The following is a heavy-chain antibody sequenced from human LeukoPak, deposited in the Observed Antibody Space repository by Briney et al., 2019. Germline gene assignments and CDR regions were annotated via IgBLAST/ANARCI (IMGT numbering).Heavy chain of an antibody. D-gene: IGHD3-22*01. CDR2: INPNSGGT. CDR3: ARFGRYYYDSSGYYYVSCLDY. J-gene: IGHJ4*02. V-gene: IGHV1-2*02. Sequence: ASVKVSCKASGYTFTGYYMHWVRQAPGQGLEWMGWINPNSGGTNYAQKFQGRVTMTRDTSISTAYMELSRLRSDDTAVYYCARFGRYYYDSSGYYYVSCLDYWGQGTLVTVSS. CDR1: GYTFTGYY.